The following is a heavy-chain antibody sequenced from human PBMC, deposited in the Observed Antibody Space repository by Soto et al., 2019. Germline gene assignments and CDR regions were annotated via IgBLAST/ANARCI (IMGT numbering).Heavy chain of an antibody. Sequence: VQLVESGGGLVKPGGSLRLSCAASGFTFSNAWMSWVRQAPGKGLEWVGRIKSKTDGGTTDYAAPVKGRFTISRDDSKNTLYLQMNSLKTEDTAVYYCTTLRITIFGVVIYDWGQGTLVTVSS. CDR3: TTLRITIFGVVIYD. J-gene: IGHJ4*02. D-gene: IGHD3-3*01. CDR2: IKSKTDGGTT. V-gene: IGHV3-15*01. CDR1: GFTFSNAW.